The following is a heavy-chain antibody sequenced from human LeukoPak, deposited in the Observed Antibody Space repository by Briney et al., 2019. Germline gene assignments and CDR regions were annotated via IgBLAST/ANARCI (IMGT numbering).Heavy chain of an antibody. CDR2: IDPNSGGT. J-gene: IGHJ4*02. Sequence: APVKVSCKAPVDTFTAYYIHWVRQAPGQGLEWLGWIDPNSGGTNYAQKFQGRVTMTREMSISSVYMELTRVTSDDTAVYYCAREGSSSWYLYWGQGTLVTVSS. CDR1: VDTFTAYY. V-gene: IGHV1-2*02. CDR3: AREGSSSWYLY. D-gene: IGHD6-13*01.